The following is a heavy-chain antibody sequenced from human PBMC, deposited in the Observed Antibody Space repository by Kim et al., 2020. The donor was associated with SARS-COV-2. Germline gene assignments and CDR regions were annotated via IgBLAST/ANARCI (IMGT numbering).Heavy chain of an antibody. CDR2: IYYNGNT. Sequence: SETLSLTCTVTGIPVSGLYWSWIRQSPGKTLEWLGYIYYNGNTDYNPSLKSRITMSVDTSKNQFSLELRSVTAADTAVYYCANAAADAFDFWGQGTLVTV. CDR3: ANAAADAFDF. J-gene: IGHJ4*02. V-gene: IGHV4-59*08. CDR1: GIPVSGLY. D-gene: IGHD6-25*01.